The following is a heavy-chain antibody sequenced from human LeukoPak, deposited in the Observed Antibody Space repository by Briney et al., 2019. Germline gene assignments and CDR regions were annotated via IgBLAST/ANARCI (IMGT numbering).Heavy chain of an antibody. CDR1: GYSISSGYY. V-gene: IGHV4-38-2*01. CDR2: IYHSGST. CDR3: ARGGRCSSTSCYKSWFDP. J-gene: IGHJ5*02. Sequence: SETLSLTCAVSGYSISSGYYWGWIRQPPGKGLEWSGGIYHSGSTYYNPSLTSRLTISVDTSKNQFSRKLTSVTAAETAVHYCARGGRCSSTSCYKSWFDPWGQGTLVTVSS. D-gene: IGHD2-2*02.